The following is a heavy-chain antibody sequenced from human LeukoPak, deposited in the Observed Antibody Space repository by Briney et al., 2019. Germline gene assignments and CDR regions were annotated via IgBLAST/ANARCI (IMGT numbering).Heavy chain of an antibody. J-gene: IGHJ5*02. CDR2: IYYSGST. Sequence: PSETLSLTCTVSGGSISSYYWSWLRQPPGKGLEWLGYIYYSGSTNYNPSLKSRVTISVDTSKNQVSLKLSSVTAADTAVYYCARHIGYSSASWFDPWGQGTLVTVSS. CDR1: GGSISSYY. CDR3: ARHIGYSSASWFDP. V-gene: IGHV4-59*08. D-gene: IGHD6-19*01.